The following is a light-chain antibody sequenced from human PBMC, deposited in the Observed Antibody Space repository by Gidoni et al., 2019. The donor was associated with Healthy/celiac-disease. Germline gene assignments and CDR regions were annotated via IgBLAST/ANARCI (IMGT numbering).Light chain of an antibody. CDR3: QQYGSSFTWT. CDR2: GAS. V-gene: IGKV3-20*01. CDR1: QSVSSSY. J-gene: IGKJ1*01. Sequence: IVLTQSPGTLSLSPGERATLSCRASQSVSSSYLAWYQQQPGQAPRLLIYGASSRATGIPDRFSGSGSGTDFTLTISRLEPEDFAVYYCQQYGSSFTWTFXQXTKVEIK.